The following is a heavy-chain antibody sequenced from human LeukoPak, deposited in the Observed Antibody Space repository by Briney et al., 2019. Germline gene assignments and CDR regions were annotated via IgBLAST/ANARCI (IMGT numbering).Heavy chain of an antibody. CDR2: NIPPFGTP. V-gene: IGHV1-69*05. CDR1: GGMFSTTA. J-gene: IGHJ5*02. CDR3: ARAQGVIAASGGDP. Sequence: GASVKVSCKASGGMFSTTAINWIRQAPGQGLEWMGGNIPPFGTPDYAQKFQGRVTMTRNTSISTAYMELSSLRSEDTAVYYCARAQGVIAASGGDPWGQGTLVTVSS. D-gene: IGHD6-6*01.